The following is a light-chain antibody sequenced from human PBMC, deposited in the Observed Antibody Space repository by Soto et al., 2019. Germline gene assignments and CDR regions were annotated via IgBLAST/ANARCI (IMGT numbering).Light chain of an antibody. J-gene: IGLJ1*01. CDR2: DVN. CDR3: CSYAGNYKYV. Sequence: QSVLTQPRSVSGSPGQSVTISCTGTSSDVGAYNFASWYQQHPGTAPKLMIYDVNKRPSGVPDRFSGSKSGNTASLTISGLHAEDEDDYYCCSYAGNYKYVFGSGTKLTVL. CDR1: SSDVGAYNF. V-gene: IGLV2-11*01.